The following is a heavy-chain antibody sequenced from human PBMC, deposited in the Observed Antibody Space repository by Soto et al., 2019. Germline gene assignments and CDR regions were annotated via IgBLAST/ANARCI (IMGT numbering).Heavy chain of an antibody. D-gene: IGHD2-21*02. V-gene: IGHV2-5*02. J-gene: IGHJ4*02. Sequence: HITLKETGPTLVKPTQTLTLTCSFSGFSLSTSGVGVGWIRQPPGKALEWLALIYWDDDKRYNTSLMSRLAVTRDTSKDQVVLTLTDMAPVDTATYYCAHRRVRDLYFDYWGQGTPVTVSS. CDR3: AHRRVRDLYFDY. CDR2: IYWDDDK. CDR1: GFSLSTSGVG.